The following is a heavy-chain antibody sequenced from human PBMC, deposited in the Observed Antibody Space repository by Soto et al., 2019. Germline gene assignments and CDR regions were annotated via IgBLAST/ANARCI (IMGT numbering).Heavy chain of an antibody. CDR1: GGSISSSSYY. Sequence: PSETLCLTCTVSGGSISSSSYYWGWIRQPPGKGLEWIGSIYYSGSTYYNPSLKSRVTISVDTSKNQFSLKLSSVTAADTAVYYCALLPPISIAAAGYYYYGMDVWGQGTTVTVSS. V-gene: IGHV4-39*01. J-gene: IGHJ6*02. CDR3: ALLPPISIAAAGYYYYGMDV. D-gene: IGHD6-13*01. CDR2: IYYSGST.